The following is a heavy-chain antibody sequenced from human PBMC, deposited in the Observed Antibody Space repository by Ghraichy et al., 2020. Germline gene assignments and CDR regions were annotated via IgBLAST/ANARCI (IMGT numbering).Heavy chain of an antibody. J-gene: IGHJ5*02. CDR1: GGTFSSYA. V-gene: IGHV1-69*13. CDR3: ARSANWNLLNWFDP. Sequence: SVKVSCKASGGTFSSYAISWVRQAPGQGLEWMGGIIPIFGTANYAQKFQGRVTITADESTSTAYMELSSLRSEDTAVYYCARSANWNLLNWFDPWGQGTLVTVSS. D-gene: IGHD1-20*01. CDR2: IIPIFGTA.